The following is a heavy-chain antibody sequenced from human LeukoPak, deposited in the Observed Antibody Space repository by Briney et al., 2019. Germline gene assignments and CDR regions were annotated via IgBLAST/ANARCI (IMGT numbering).Heavy chain of an antibody. CDR3: ARVGDSSGYYYSLDH. D-gene: IGHD3-22*01. CDR2: ISSSSSYI. Sequence: GGSLRLSCAASGFTFSSYSMNWVRQAPGKGLEWVSSISSSSSYIYYADSVKGRFTISRDNAKNSLYLQMNSLRAEDTAVYYCARVGDSSGYYYSLDHWGQGTLVTVSS. V-gene: IGHV3-21*01. CDR1: GFTFSSYS. J-gene: IGHJ4*02.